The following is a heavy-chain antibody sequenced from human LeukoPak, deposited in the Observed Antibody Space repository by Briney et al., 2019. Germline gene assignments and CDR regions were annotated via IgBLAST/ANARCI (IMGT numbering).Heavy chain of an antibody. V-gene: IGHV4-34*01. CDR3: ATPSYSSSSLDY. D-gene: IGHD6-6*01. CDR2: INHSGST. Sequence: SPTLSLTCAVYGGSFSGYYWSWIRQPPGKWLEWIGEINHSGSTNYNPSLKSRVTISVDTSKNQFSLKLSSVTAADTAVYYCATPSYSSSSLDYWGQGTLVTVSS. J-gene: IGHJ4*02. CDR1: GGSFSGYY.